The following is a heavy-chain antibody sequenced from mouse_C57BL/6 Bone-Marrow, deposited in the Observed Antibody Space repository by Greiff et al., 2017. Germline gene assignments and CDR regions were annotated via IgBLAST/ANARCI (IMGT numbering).Heavy chain of an antibody. CDR1: GYTFTDHT. Sequence: VKLQESDAELVKPGASVKISCKVSGYTFTDHTLHWMKQRPEQGLEWIGYIYPRDGSTKYNEKFKGKATLTADKSSSTAYMQLNILTSEEYAVYFCASPHYYGSPFDYWGQGTTLTVSS. J-gene: IGHJ2*01. V-gene: IGHV1-78*01. CDR2: IYPRDGST. D-gene: IGHD1-1*01. CDR3: ASPHYYGSPFDY.